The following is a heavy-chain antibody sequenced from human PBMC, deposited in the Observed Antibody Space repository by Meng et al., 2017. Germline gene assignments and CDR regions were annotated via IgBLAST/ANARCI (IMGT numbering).Heavy chain of an antibody. J-gene: IGHJ4*01. Sequence: GESLKISCAASGFTFSAFPTHRVRQAPGKGLESVSAISGDGSRTYYADSVKGRFTISRDNSRNTRYLQMGSLRTEDTAVYYCAREEKGAYDDLGQGTLVTVSS. CDR3: AREEKGAYDD. D-gene: IGHD3-16*01. CDR2: ISGDGSRT. CDR1: GFTFSAFP. V-gene: IGHV3-64*02.